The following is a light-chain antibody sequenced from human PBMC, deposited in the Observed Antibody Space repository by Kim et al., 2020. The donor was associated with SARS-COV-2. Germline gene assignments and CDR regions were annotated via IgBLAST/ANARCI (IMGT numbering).Light chain of an antibody. J-gene: IGLJ1*01. Sequence: QSITISCTRTSSDVGSYNYVSWYQQHPGKAPKLMIYDVSNRPSGVSNRFSGSKSGNTASLTISGLQAEDEADYYCSSYTSSSTLYVFGTGTKVTVL. CDR2: DVS. V-gene: IGLV2-14*03. CDR3: SSYTSSSTLYV. CDR1: SSDVGSYNY.